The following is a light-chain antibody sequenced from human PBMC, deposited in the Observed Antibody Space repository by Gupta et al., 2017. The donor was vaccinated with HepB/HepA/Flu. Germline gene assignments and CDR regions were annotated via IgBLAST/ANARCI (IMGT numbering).Light chain of an antibody. Sequence: DIVMTQSPDSLAVSLGERATINCKSSQTLLYSSNNKNYLAWYHQKPGQPPKLLFYWASIRESGVPDRFSGGGSGTDFTLTISSLQAEDVGTYYCQQYDSNRTTFGQGTKVEIK. CDR1: QTLLYSSNNKNY. CDR3: QQYDSNRTT. CDR2: WAS. V-gene: IGKV4-1*01. J-gene: IGKJ1*01.